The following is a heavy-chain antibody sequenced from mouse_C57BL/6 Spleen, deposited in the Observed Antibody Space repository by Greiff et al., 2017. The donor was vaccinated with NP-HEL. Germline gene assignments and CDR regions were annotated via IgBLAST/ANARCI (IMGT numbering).Heavy chain of an antibody. V-gene: IGHV1-4*01. Sequence: QVQLQQSGAELARPGASVKMSCKASGYTFTSYTMHWVKQRPGQGLEWIGYINPSSGYTKYNQKFKDKATLTADKSSSTAYMQLSSLTSEDSAVXYCVTNCDYVIDSRGQGTSDTASS. CDR1: GYTFTSYT. CDR2: INPSSGYT. CDR3: VTNCDYVIDS. D-gene: IGHD4-1*01. J-gene: IGHJ4*01.